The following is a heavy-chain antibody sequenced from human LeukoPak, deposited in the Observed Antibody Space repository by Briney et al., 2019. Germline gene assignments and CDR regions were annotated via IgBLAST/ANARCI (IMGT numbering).Heavy chain of an antibody. CDR1: GYTLTELS. J-gene: IGHJ6*03. V-gene: IGHV1-24*01. Sequence: GASVKVSCKVSGYTLTELSMHWVRQAPGKGLEWMGGFDPEDGETIYAQKFQGRVTMTEDTSTDTAYMELSSLRSEDTAVYYCATWGCSSTSCYEGYYYYYMDVWGKGTTVTVSS. CDR2: FDPEDGET. CDR3: ATWGCSSTSCYEGYYYYYMDV. D-gene: IGHD2-2*01.